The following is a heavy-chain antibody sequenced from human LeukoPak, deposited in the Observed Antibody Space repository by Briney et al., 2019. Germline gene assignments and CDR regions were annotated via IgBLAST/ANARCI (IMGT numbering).Heavy chain of an antibody. J-gene: IGHJ4*02. V-gene: IGHV1-2*02. CDR1: GYTFAAYY. CDR2: IRPNSGGT. Sequence: GASVKVSCKASGYTFAAYYMYWVRQAPGQGLEWMGWIRPNSGGTNYTQKFQGRVTMTRDTSINTAYMELSRLRSDDTAVYYCARGPHLRYFDWLLPYYFDYWGQGTLVTVSS. D-gene: IGHD3-9*01. CDR3: ARGPHLRYFDWLLPYYFDY.